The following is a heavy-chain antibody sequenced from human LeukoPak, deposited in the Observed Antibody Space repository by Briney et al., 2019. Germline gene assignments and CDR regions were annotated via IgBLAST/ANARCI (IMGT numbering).Heavy chain of an antibody. Sequence: SETLSLTCTVSGGSISSSSYYWGWIRQPPGKGLEWIGSIYYSGSTYYNPSLKSRVTISVDTSKNQFSLKLSSVTAADTAVYYCARRSSTSCYGRFDPWGQGTLVTVSS. V-gene: IGHV4-39*01. CDR2: IYYSGST. CDR3: ARRSSTSCYGRFDP. J-gene: IGHJ5*02. CDR1: GGSISSSSYY. D-gene: IGHD2-2*01.